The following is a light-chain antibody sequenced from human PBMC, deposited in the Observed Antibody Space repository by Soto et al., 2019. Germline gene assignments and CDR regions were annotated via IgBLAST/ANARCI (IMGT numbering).Light chain of an antibody. CDR1: QSVSSN. J-gene: IGKJ4*01. CDR2: DAS. V-gene: IGKV3D-15*01. CDR3: QQYDDWPLT. Sequence: EIVMTQSPATLSVSPGERATLSCRASQSVSSNLAWYQQKPGQAPRLLIYDASTRATDIPARFSGSGSGTEFTLTISSLQSEDFALSYCQQYDDWPLTFGGGTKVEIK.